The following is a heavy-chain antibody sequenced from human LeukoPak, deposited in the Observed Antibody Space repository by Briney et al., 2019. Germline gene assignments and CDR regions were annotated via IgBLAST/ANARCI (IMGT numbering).Heavy chain of an antibody. CDR1: GFTVSSNY. V-gene: IGHV3-53*01. CDR3: ARAGYNYGRDDAFDI. CDR2: IYSGGST. D-gene: IGHD5-18*01. Sequence: GGSLRLSCAASGFTVSSNYMSWVRQAPGKGLEWVSVIYSGGSTYYADSVEGRFTTSRDTSKNTLFLQMNSLRAEDTAVYYCARAGYNYGRDDAFDIWGQGTMVTVSS. J-gene: IGHJ3*02.